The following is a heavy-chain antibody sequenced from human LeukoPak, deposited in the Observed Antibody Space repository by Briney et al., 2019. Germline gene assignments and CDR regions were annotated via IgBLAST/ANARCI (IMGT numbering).Heavy chain of an antibody. Sequence: SETLSLTCAVYGGSFSGYYWSWIRQPPGKGLEWIGEINHSGSTNYNPSLKSRVTISVDTSKNQFSLKLSSVTAADTAVYYCARDWNSGSYYAFDIWGQGTMVTVSS. CDR2: INHSGST. D-gene: IGHD1-26*01. V-gene: IGHV4-34*01. J-gene: IGHJ3*02. CDR3: ARDWNSGSYYAFDI. CDR1: GGSFSGYY.